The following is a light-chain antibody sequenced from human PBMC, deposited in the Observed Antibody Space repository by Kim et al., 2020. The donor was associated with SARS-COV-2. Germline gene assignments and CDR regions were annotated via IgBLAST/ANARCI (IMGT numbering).Light chain of an antibody. J-gene: IGLJ2*01. V-gene: IGLV3-1*01. CDR2: HDK. CDR3: QAWDSTTVI. Sequence: SYELTQPPSVSVSPGQTATITCSGDNLGDKYVCWYQQKPGQSPVVVIYHDKKRPLGIPERISGSNSGNTATLTISGTQSVDEADYYCQAWDSTTVIFGGGTQLTVL. CDR1: NLGDKY.